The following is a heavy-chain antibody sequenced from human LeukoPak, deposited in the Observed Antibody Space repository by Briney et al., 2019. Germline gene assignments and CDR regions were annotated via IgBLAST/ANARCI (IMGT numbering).Heavy chain of an antibody. Sequence: PGGSLRLSCAASGFTFRTYSMNWVRQAPGEGLEWVSSISTDSTYIYYADSVEGRFTISRDNAKNSLYLQMNSLRAEDTAVYYCARYGVSSSTSYIDYWGQGTLVTVSS. J-gene: IGHJ4*02. CDR2: ISTDSTYI. D-gene: IGHD2-2*01. V-gene: IGHV3-21*01. CDR3: ARYGVSSSTSYIDY. CDR1: GFTFRTYS.